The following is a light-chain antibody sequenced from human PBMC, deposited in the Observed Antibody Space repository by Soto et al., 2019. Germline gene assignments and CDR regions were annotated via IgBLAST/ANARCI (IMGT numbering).Light chain of an antibody. V-gene: IGKV3-15*01. J-gene: IGKJ3*01. Sequence: EIVMTQSPATLSVSPGEGATLSCRASQSVGRDLAWYQQKPGQAPRLLIYGASTRATGIPARFTGSGSGTECTLAINSLQSEGFAVYWCQQYNTWPPTFGPGTTVDIK. CDR1: QSVGRD. CDR3: QQYNTWPPT. CDR2: GAS.